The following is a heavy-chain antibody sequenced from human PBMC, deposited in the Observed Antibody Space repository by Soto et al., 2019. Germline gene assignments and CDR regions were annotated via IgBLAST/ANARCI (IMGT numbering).Heavy chain of an antibody. D-gene: IGHD2-21*01. Sequence: GGSLRLSCATSGFPFSDYYMSWIRQAPGKGLEWLSHISPKSTYRNYADSVKGRFTISRDNTKSSLFLQMNSLGVEDTAVYYCERGGGGGLFEHWGQGVLVTVSS. CDR1: GFPFSDYY. V-gene: IGHV3-11*06. CDR3: ERGGGGGLFEH. J-gene: IGHJ4*02. CDR2: ISPKSTYR.